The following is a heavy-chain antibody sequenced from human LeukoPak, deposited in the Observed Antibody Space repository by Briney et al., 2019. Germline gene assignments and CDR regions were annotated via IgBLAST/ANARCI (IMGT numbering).Heavy chain of an antibody. CDR3: ARDGDLSPSYGSGSYYNGLYYGMDV. CDR1: GGSISSYY. CDR2: IYTSGST. V-gene: IGHV4-4*07. J-gene: IGHJ6*02. Sequence: SETLSLTCTVSGGSISSYYWSWIRQPAGKGLEWIGRIYTSGSTYYNPSLKSRVTMSVDTSKNQFSLKLSSVTAADTAVYYCARDGDLSPSYGSGSYYNGLYYGMDVWGQGTTVTVSS. D-gene: IGHD3-10*01.